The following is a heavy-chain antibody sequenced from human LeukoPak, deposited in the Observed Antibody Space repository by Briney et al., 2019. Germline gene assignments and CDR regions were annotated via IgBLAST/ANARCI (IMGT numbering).Heavy chain of an antibody. V-gene: IGHV3-23*01. CDR1: GFTFSSYA. Sequence: GGSLRLSCAGPGFTFSSYALGWVRPAPGKGLGGVSGLSGSGGSTYYADSVKGRFTISRDNSKNTLYLQMNSLRAEDTAVYYCAKGRSGLYSADAFDIWGQGTMVTVSS. CDR3: AKGRSGLYSADAFDI. J-gene: IGHJ3*02. D-gene: IGHD1-26*01. CDR2: LSGSGGST.